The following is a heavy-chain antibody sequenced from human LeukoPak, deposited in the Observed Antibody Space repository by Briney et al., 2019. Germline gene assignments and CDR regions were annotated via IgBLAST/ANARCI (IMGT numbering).Heavy chain of an antibody. V-gene: IGHV1-46*01. CDR1: GYTFTSYY. CDR3: ASLPGGYYDSSGYYPSDAFDI. D-gene: IGHD3-22*01. Sequence: ASVKVSCKASGYTFTSYYMHWVRQAPGQGLEWMGIINPSGGSTSYAQKFQGRVTMTRDTSTSTVYMELSSLRSEDTAVYYCASLPGGYYDSSGYYPSDAFDIWGQGTMVTVSS. J-gene: IGHJ3*02. CDR2: INPSGGST.